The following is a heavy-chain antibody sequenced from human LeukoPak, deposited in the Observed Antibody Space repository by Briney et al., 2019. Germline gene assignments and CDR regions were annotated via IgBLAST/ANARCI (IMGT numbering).Heavy chain of an antibody. Sequence: GGSLRLSCAASGFSFSSYGMHWVRQALGKGLEWVAVIGYDGSNKYYADSVKGRFTISRDNSKNTLYLQMNSLRTEDTAVYFCAKEIYYDSSAFFDYWGQGTLVTVSS. CDR3: AKEIYYDSSAFFDY. J-gene: IGHJ4*02. D-gene: IGHD3-22*01. CDR1: GFSFSSYG. V-gene: IGHV3-30*18. CDR2: IGYDGSNK.